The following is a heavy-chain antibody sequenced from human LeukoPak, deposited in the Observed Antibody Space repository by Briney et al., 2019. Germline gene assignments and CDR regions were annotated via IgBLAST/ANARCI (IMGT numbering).Heavy chain of an antibody. CDR2: IYYSGST. Sequence: SETLSLTCTVSGGSISSYYWSWIRQPPGKGLEWIGYIYYSGSTSYNPSLKSRVTISVDTSKNQFSLKLSSVTAADTAVYYCVSTTGTVPKYDYWGQGTLVTVSS. CDR1: GGSISSYY. V-gene: IGHV4-59*08. D-gene: IGHD1-1*01. CDR3: VSTTGTVPKYDY. J-gene: IGHJ4*02.